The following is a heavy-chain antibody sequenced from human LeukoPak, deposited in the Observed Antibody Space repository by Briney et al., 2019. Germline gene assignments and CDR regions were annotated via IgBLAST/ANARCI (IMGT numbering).Heavy chain of an antibody. D-gene: IGHD6-13*01. J-gene: IGHJ4*02. V-gene: IGHV3-30*18. Sequence: GGSLRLSCAASGFTFSSYGMHWVRQAPGKGLEWVAGISYDGSNKYYADSVKGRFTISRDNSKNTLYLQMNSLRAEDTAVYYCAKSDPYYSSSWYEYFDYWGQGTLVTVSS. CDR2: ISYDGSNK. CDR3: AKSDPYYSSSWYEYFDY. CDR1: GFTFSSYG.